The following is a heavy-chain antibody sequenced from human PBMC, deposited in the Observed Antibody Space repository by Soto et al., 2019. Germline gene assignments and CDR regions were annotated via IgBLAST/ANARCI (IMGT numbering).Heavy chain of an antibody. CDR3: ARARGVAVHAAQKYFQH. CDR2: IYYSGST. J-gene: IGHJ1*01. Sequence: QVQLQESGPGLVKPSQTLSLTCTVSGGSISSGGYYWSWIRQHPGKGLEWIGYIYYSGSTYYNPSLKSRVTISVDTSKNQFSLKLSSVTAADTAVYYCARARGVAVHAAQKYFQHWGQGTLVTVSS. D-gene: IGHD2-15*01. V-gene: IGHV4-31*03. CDR1: GGSISSGGYY.